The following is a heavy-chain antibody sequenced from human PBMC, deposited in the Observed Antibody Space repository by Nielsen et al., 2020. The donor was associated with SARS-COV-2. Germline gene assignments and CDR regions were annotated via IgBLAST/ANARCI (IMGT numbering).Heavy chain of an antibody. J-gene: IGHJ3*02. D-gene: IGHD7-27*01. CDR1: GVAVNSGKSS. V-gene: IGHV4-61*01. CDR2: VYNGGS. Sequence: SETLSLTCTVSGVAVNSGKSSWAWIRQPPGKGLEWIAYVYNGGSDYNPSLKSRVTISMDTSKNQASLKLRSVTAADTAVYYCATRTGGALYDAFDIWGQGTMVTVSS. CDR3: ATRTGGALYDAFDI.